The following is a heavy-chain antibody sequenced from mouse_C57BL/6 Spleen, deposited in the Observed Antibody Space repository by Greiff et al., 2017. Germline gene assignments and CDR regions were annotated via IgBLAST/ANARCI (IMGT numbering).Heavy chain of an antibody. D-gene: IGHD1-1*01. CDR1: GYTFTDYY. CDR2: INPNNGGT. J-gene: IGHJ3*01. CDR3: ARGDYYYGSSYWFAY. Sequence: VQLQQSGPELVKPGASVKISCKASGYTFTDYYMNWVKQSHGKSLEWIGDINPNNGGTSYNQKFKGKATLTVDKSSSTAYMELRSLTSEDSAVYYCARGDYYYGSSYWFAYWSQGTLVTVSA. V-gene: IGHV1-26*01.